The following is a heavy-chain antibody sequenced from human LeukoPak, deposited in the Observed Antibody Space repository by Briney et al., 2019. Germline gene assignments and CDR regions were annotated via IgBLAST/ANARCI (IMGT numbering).Heavy chain of an antibody. CDR2: IYYSGSA. CDR3: ARQAYYYDSSGYEFDY. D-gene: IGHD3-22*01. V-gene: IGHV4-59*01. J-gene: IGHJ4*02. CDR1: GGSISSYY. Sequence: SETLSLTCTVSGGSISSYYWSWIRQPPGKGLEWIGYIYYSGSANYNPSLKSRVTMSVDTSKNQFSLKLSSVTAADTAVYYCARQAYYYDSSGYEFDYWAREPWSPSPQ.